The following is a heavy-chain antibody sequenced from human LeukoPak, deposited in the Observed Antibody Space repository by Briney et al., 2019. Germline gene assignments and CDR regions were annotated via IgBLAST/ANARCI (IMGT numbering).Heavy chain of an antibody. V-gene: IGHV1-2*02. D-gene: IGHD4-17*01. CDR3: ARVNDYGDYGGY. J-gene: IGHJ4*02. Sequence: ASVKVSCKASGYTFTGYYMHWVRQAPGQGLEWMGWINPNSGGTNYAQKFQGRVTMTRDTSTSTAYMELSRLRSDDTAVYYCARVNDYGDYGGYWGQGTLVTVSS. CDR2: INPNSGGT. CDR1: GYTFTGYY.